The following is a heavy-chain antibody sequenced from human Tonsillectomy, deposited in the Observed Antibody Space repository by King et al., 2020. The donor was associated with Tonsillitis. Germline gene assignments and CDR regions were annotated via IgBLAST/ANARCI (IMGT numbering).Heavy chain of an antibody. CDR2: IYYSGST. V-gene: IGHV4-39*01. CDR1: GGSISSSSYY. J-gene: IGHJ4*02. CDR3: ASLDCSGGSCAFVY. Sequence: LQLQESGPGLVKPSETLSLTCTVSGGSISSSSYYWGWIRQPPGKGLEWIGSIYYSGSTYYNPSLKSRVTISVDTSKNQFSLKLSSVTAADTAVYYFASLDCSGGSCAFVYWGQGTLVTVSS. D-gene: IGHD2-15*01.